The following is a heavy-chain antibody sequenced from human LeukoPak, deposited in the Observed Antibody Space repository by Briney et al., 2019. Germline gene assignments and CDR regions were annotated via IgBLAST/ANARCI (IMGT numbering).Heavy chain of an antibody. CDR2: ISGSGGRT. J-gene: IGHJ1*01. V-gene: IGHV3-23*01. CDR1: GFTFSSYA. Sequence: PGGSLRLSCAASGFTFSSYAMSWVRQAPGKGLEWVSAISGSGGRTYYADSVKGRFTISRDNSKNTLYLQMNSLRAEDTAVYYCARGNSGSYFEYFQHWGQGTLVTVSS. D-gene: IGHD1-26*01. CDR3: ARGNSGSYFEYFQH.